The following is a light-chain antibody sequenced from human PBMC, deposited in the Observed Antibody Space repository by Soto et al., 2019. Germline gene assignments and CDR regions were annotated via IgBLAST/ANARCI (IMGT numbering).Light chain of an antibody. J-gene: IGKJ5*01. V-gene: IGKV2-28*01. CDR3: MQALQAHT. CDR1: QSLLHSNGYNY. Sequence: DIVMTQSPLSLPVTPGEQASISCSSSQSLLHSNGYNYLDWYLQKPGQSPQLLIYLGSNRASGVPDRFSGSGSGTDFTLKVSRVEAEDVGVYYCMQALQAHTFGQGTRLEIK. CDR2: LGS.